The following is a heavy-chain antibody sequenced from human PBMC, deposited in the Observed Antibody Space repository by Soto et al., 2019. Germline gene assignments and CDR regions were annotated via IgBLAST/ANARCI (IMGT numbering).Heavy chain of an antibody. J-gene: IGHJ4*02. V-gene: IGHV1-2*02. CDR2: INPNSGGT. Sequence: QVQLVQSGAEVKKPGASVKVSCKASEYTFTGYYMHWVRQAPGQGLEWMGWINPNSGGTNYAQKFQGRVTMTRDTSISTAYMELSRLRSDDTAVYYCARGIQLWLRHRLGYFDYWGQGTLVTVSS. CDR3: ARGIQLWLRHRLGYFDY. D-gene: IGHD5-18*01. CDR1: EYTFTGYY.